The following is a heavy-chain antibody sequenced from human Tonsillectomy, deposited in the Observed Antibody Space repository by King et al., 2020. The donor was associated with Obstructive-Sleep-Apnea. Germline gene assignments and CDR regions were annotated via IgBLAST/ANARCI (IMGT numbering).Heavy chain of an antibody. CDR3: AKCYNSGSYYNGPRG. CDR1: GFTFSSYG. D-gene: IGHD3-10*01. V-gene: IGHV3-30*18. CDR2: ISYEGNNK. Sequence: QLVQSGGGVVQPGGSLRLSCAASGFTFSSYGIHWVRQAPGKGLDWGAVISYEGNNKYYADSGKGRFTISRENSKNTLYMQMNSLRAEDTAMYYCAKCYNSGSYYNGPRGWGQGTLVTVSS. J-gene: IGHJ4*02.